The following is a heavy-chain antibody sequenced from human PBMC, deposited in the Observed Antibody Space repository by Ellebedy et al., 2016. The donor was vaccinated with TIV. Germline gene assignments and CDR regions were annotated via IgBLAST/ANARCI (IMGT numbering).Heavy chain of an antibody. D-gene: IGHD6-19*01. Sequence: PGGSLSLSCAASGFTFSSYSMHWVRQAPGKGLEWVAFISYDGSNTYYADYVKGRFTISKDNSKNTLYLQMNSLRAEDTAVVFCATLAMAGPFDYWGQGTLVTVSS. J-gene: IGHJ4*02. V-gene: IGHV3-30-3*01. CDR3: ATLAMAGPFDY. CDR2: ISYDGSNT. CDR1: GFTFSSYS.